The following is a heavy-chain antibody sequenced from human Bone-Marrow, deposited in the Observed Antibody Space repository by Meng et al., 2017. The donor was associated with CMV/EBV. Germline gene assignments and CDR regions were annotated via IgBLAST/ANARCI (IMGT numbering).Heavy chain of an antibody. D-gene: IGHD4-17*01. CDR1: GYTFTSYY. V-gene: IGHV1-46*01. CDR2: INPSGGST. J-gene: IGHJ4*02. Sequence: ASVKVSCKASGYTFTSYYMHWVRQAPGQGLEWMGIINPSGGSTSYAQKFQGRVTMTRDTSTSTVYMELSSLRSEDTAVYYCARDTVTYQNGLGLDYWGQGTLVTVPQ. CDR3: ARDTVTYQNGLGLDY.